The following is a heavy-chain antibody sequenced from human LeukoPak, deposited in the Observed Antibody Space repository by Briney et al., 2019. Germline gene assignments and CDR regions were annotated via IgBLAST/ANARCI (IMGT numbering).Heavy chain of an antibody. CDR3: ARDHESSGYPTSDC. CDR2: IKAGAEAT. Sequence: PGGSLRLPCEASGFTFSTYIMTWVRQAPGKGLEWVSTIKAGAEATFYADSVKDRFTISRDNSKNTLYLQMNSLRADDTALYFCARDHESSGYPTSDCWGQGTLVTVSS. D-gene: IGHD3-22*01. CDR1: GFTFSTYI. J-gene: IGHJ4*02. V-gene: IGHV3-23*01.